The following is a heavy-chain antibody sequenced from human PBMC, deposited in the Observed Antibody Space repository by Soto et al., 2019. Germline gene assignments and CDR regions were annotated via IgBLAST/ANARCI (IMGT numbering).Heavy chain of an antibody. CDR1: GFTFSSYG. CDR3: AKDRVDDSSSPTFDY. CDR2: ISYDGSNK. Sequence: QVQLVESGGGVVQPGRSLRLSCAASGFTFSSYGMHWVRQAPGKGLEWVAVISYDGSNKYYADSVKGRFTISRDNSKNTLYLQMNSLRAEETAVYYCAKDRVDDSSSPTFDYWGQGTLVTVSS. J-gene: IGHJ4*02. V-gene: IGHV3-30*18. D-gene: IGHD6-13*01.